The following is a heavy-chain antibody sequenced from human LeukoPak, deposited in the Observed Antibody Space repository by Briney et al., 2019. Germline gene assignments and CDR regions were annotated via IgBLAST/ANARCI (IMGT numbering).Heavy chain of an antibody. CDR2: INHSGST. CDR1: GGSFSGYY. CDR3: ASARNYGGYYYYYYYMDV. J-gene: IGHJ6*03. V-gene: IGHV4-34*01. Sequence: PSETLSLTCAVYGGSFSGYYWSWIRQPPGKGLEWIGEINHSGSTNYNPSLKSRVTISVDTSKNQFSLKLSSVTAADTAVYYCASARNYGGYYYYYYYMDVWGKGTTVTVSS. D-gene: IGHD1-7*01.